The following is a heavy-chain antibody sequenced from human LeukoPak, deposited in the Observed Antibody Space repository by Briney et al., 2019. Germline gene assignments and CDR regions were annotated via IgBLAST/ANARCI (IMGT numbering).Heavy chain of an antibody. CDR3: SRDLLMYYSGSGEST. D-gene: IGHD3-10*01. CDR1: GYTFTGYY. J-gene: IGHJ5*02. CDR2: INPHSGAT. V-gene: IGHV1-2*02. Sequence: ASVKVSCKASGYTFTGYYIHWVRQAPGQGPEWMGWINPHSGATNYAQKFQGRVTMTRDTSISTAFMELSSLRSDDTDMYYCSRDLLMYYSGSGESTWGQGTQVTVSS.